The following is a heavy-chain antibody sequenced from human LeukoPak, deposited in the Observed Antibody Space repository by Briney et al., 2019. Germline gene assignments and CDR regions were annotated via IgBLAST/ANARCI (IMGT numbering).Heavy chain of an antibody. D-gene: IGHD3-10*01. J-gene: IGHJ4*02. CDR1: GFIFGAYA. Sequence: AGGSLRLSCAASGFIFGAYALHWVRQAPGKGLEWVAVISYDGSNKYYVDSVKGRITISRDKSKNTVYLQMNSLRVEDTAVYYSTRDAGTDGTYFDYWGQGTLVTVSS. V-gene: IGHV3-30*04. CDR2: ISYDGSNK. CDR3: TRDAGTDGTYFDY.